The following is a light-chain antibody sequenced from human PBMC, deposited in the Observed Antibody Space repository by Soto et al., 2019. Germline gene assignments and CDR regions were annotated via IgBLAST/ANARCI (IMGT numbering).Light chain of an antibody. V-gene: IGKV3-20*01. CDR2: GAS. CDR1: QSVNFS. CDR3: QQYGDSPVT. Sequence: EIVLTQSPATLSLSPGERATLSCRASQSVNFSLAWCQQKPGQAPRLLISGASSRATDVPDRFSGSGSGTDFSLTISRLEPEDFAVYYCQQYGDSPVTFGQGTKVDI. J-gene: IGKJ1*01.